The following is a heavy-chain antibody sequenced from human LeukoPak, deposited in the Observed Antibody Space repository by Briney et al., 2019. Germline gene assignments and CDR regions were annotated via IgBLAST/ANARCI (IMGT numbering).Heavy chain of an antibody. CDR2: ISYDGGNK. Sequence: PGGSLRLSCAASGFTFSSYAMHWVRQAPGKGLEWVAVISYDGGNKYYADSVMGRFTISRDNSKNTLYLQMNSLRAEDTAVYYCARDLTERLLNEFNYWGQGTLVTVSS. J-gene: IGHJ4*02. V-gene: IGHV3-30*04. CDR3: ARDLTERLLNEFNY. CDR1: GFTFSSYA. D-gene: IGHD1-1*01.